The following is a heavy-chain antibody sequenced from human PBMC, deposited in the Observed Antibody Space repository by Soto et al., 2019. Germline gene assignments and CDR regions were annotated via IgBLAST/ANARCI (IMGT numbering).Heavy chain of an antibody. CDR2: INPNTGGT. V-gene: IGHV1-2*02. D-gene: IGHD3-3*01. J-gene: IGHJ4*02. CDR3: AKVRSTTIFDVVSLFDY. CDR1: GYTFTGYY. Sequence: ASVKVSCKASGYTFTGYYIHWVRQAPGQGLECMGWINPNTGGTKYAQKFQGRVAMTRDTSISTAYMELSWLTSDDTAVYYCAKVRSTTIFDVVSLFDYWGQGTLVTVSS.